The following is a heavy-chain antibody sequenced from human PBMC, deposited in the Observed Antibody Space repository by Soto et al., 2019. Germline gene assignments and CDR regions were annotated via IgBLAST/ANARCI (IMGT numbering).Heavy chain of an antibody. CDR2: IYYSGST. CDR3: ARRYSSAFDI. J-gene: IGHJ3*02. Sequence: SETLSLTCTVSGGSISSYYWSWIRQPPGKGLEWIGYIYYSGSTNYSPSLKSRVTISVDTSKNQFSLKLSSVTAADTAVYYCARRYSSAFDIWGQGTMVTVSS. V-gene: IGHV4-59*08. CDR1: GGSISSYY. D-gene: IGHD6-13*01.